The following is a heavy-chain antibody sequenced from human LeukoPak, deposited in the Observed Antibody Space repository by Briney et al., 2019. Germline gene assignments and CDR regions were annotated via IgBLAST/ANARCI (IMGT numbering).Heavy chain of an antibody. Sequence: PLASVKVSCKASGYTFTSYYMHWVRQAPGQGLEWMGIINPSGGSTSYAQKFQDRVTMTRDTSTSTVYMELSSLRSEDTAVYYCARGRYYYDSSVYWFDYWGQGPLVTVSS. D-gene: IGHD3-22*01. CDR3: ARGRYYYDSSVYWFDY. J-gene: IGHJ4*02. CDR1: GYTFTSYY. V-gene: IGHV1-46*01. CDR2: INPSGGST.